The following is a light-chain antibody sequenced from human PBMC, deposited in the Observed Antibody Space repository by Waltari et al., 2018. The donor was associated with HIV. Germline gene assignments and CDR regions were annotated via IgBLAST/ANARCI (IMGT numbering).Light chain of an antibody. V-gene: IGKV3-11*01. CDR1: RSIGRY. CDR3: QRSSTWPPRIT. J-gene: IGKJ3*01. CDR2: EAS. Sequence: EIVLTQSPATLSLSPGERATLSCRASRSIGRYLAWYQQKPGQAPRLLIYEASNRATDIPARFSGSGSGTDFTLTIRSLEPEDFATYYCQRSSTWPPRITFGPGTTVDI.